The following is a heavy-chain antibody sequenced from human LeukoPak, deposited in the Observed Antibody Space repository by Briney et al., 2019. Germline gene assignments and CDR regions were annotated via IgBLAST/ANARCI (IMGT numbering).Heavy chain of an antibody. V-gene: IGHV3-30*04. CDR1: GFTFSSYA. Sequence: GGSLRFSCAASGFTFSSYAMHWVRQAPGKGLEWVAVISYDGSNKYYADSVKGRFTISRDNSKNTLYLQMNSLRAEDTAVYYCARPYYYDSSGFDYWGQGTLVTVSS. CDR3: ARPYYYDSSGFDY. J-gene: IGHJ4*02. D-gene: IGHD3-22*01. CDR2: ISYDGSNK.